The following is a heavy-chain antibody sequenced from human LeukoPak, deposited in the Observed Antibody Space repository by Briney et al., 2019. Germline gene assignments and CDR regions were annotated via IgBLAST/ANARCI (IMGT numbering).Heavy chain of an antibody. Sequence: GGSLRLSCTPSGTASGFRFNNAWMNWVRQAPGKGLEWVGRIKNKTDDGTTESAAPVKGRFTISRDDSKNTLYLQMNSLKTEDTAVYYCTTGPYDYWGQGTLVTVSS. V-gene: IGHV3-15*07. CDR1: GFRFNNAW. CDR3: TTGPYDY. J-gene: IGHJ4*02. CDR2: IKNKTDDGTT.